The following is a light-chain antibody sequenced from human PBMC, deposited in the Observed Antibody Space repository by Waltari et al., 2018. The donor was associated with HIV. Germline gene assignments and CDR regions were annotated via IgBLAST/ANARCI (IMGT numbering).Light chain of an antibody. V-gene: IGKV3-20*01. CDR2: GAS. Sequence: EIVLTQSPGPLSLSPGERATLSCRASQSVGSNYLAWYQQKPGQAPRLLIYGASSRATGMPDRFSGSGSGTDFTLTISRLEPEDFAVYYCQQYGSSPLFTFGPGTKVDIK. CDR1: QSVGSNY. CDR3: QQYGSSPLFT. J-gene: IGKJ3*01.